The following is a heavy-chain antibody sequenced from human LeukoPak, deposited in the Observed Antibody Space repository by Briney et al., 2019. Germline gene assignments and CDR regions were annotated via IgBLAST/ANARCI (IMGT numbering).Heavy chain of an antibody. V-gene: IGHV3-23*01. CDR3: AKGGRGALTVTTNYFDY. J-gene: IGHJ4*02. CDR2: ISGSGGST. Sequence: PGGSLRLSCAASGFTFSSYAMSWVRQAPGKGLEWVSAISGSGGSTYYADSVKGRFTISRDNSKNTLYLQMNSLRAEDTAVYYCAKGGRGALTVTTNYFDYWGQGTLVTVSS. CDR1: GFTFSSYA. D-gene: IGHD4-17*01.